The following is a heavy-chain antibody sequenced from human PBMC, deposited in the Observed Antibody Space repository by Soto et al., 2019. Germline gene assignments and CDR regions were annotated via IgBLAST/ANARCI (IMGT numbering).Heavy chain of an antibody. CDR3: ARHEIVATIRTPSYYGMDV. J-gene: IGHJ6*01. CDR1: GYSFTSYW. V-gene: IGHV5-51*01. Sequence: GESLKISCKGSGYSFTSYWIGWVRQMPGKGLEWMGIIYPGDSDTRYSPSFQGQVTISADKSISTAYLQWSSLKGSDTAMYYCARHEIVATIRTPSYYGMDVWGQGTPVTVSS. CDR2: IYPGDSDT. D-gene: IGHD5-12*01.